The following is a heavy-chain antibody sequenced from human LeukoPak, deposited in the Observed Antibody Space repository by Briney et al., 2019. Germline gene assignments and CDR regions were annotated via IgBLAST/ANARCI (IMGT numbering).Heavy chain of an antibody. Sequence: GGSLRLSCAASGFTFSSYSMTWVRQAPGKGLEWVSSISSSSSHIYYADSVKGRFTISRDNAKNSLYLQMNSLRAEDTAVYYCARSSGWYFDYWGQGTLVTVSS. V-gene: IGHV3-21*01. D-gene: IGHD6-19*01. CDR1: GFTFSSYS. CDR2: ISSSSSHI. J-gene: IGHJ4*02. CDR3: ARSSGWYFDY.